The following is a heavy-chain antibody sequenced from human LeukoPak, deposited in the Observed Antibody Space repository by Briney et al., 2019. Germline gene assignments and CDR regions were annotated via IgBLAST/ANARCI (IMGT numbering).Heavy chain of an antibody. D-gene: IGHD6-13*01. CDR2: IYTSGST. CDR3: ARDSSSWYQDYYMDV. J-gene: IGHJ6*03. Sequence: SETLSLTCTVSGGSISSGSYYWSWIRQPAGKGLEWIGRIYTSGSTNYNPSLKSRVTISVDTSKNQFSLKLSSVTAADTAVYYCARDSSSWYQDYYMDVWGKGTTVTISS. V-gene: IGHV4-61*02. CDR1: GGSISSGSYY.